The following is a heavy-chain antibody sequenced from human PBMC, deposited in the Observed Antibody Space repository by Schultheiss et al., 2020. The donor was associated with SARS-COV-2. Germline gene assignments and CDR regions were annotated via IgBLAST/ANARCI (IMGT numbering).Heavy chain of an antibody. CDR3: ARVGDGYNSDDAFDI. J-gene: IGHJ3*02. CDR2: ISSSGSSI. CDR1: GFTFDDYA. D-gene: IGHD5-24*01. V-gene: IGHV3-48*01. Sequence: GGSLRLSCAASGFTFDDYAMHWVRQAPGKGLEWVSYISSSGSSIYYADSVKGRFTISRDNSKNTLYLQMNSLRAEDTAVYYCARVGDGYNSDDAFDIWGQGTMVTVSS.